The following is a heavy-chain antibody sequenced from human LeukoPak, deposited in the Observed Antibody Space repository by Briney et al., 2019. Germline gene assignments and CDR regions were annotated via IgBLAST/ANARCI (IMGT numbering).Heavy chain of an antibody. Sequence: GETLSLSCAASGFTFSDYYMSWIGQAPGKGLEWVSYVSSSGSTIYYADSVQGRFTISRDNAKNSLYLQMNSLRAEDTAVYSSARTLYFNTGWYEDAFDIWGQGTMVTVSS. CDR1: GFTFSDYY. V-gene: IGHV3-11*01. D-gene: IGHD6-19*01. J-gene: IGHJ3*02. CDR2: VSSSGSTI. CDR3: ARTLYFNTGWYEDAFDI.